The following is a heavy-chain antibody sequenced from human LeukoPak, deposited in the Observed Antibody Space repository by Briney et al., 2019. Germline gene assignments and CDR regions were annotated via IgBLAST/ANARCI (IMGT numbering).Heavy chain of an antibody. CDR2: ISDSGTST. J-gene: IGHJ4*02. CDR3: AKALAGVVPGDY. V-gene: IGHV3-23*01. Sequence: PGGSLRLSCAASGFTFSTYAMSWVRQAPGKGLEWVSSISDSGTSTYYAGSVKGRFTISRDNSKDTLYLQMNSLRDEDTAVYYCAKALAGVVPGDYWGQGTLVTVSS. CDR1: GFTFSTYA. D-gene: IGHD3-10*01.